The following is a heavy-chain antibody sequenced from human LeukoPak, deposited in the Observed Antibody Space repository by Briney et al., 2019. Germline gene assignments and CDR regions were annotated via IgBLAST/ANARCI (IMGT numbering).Heavy chain of an antibody. J-gene: IGHJ2*01. Sequence: NPSETLSLTCAVSGDSISSRNWWTWVRQPPGKGLEWIGEISHTGSTDYNPSLKSRVTMSVDKSKNQFSLKLRSVTAADTAVYYCARLSSSWYQDWYFDLWGRGTLVTVSS. D-gene: IGHD6-13*01. V-gene: IGHV4-4*02. CDR2: ISHTGST. CDR3: ARLSSSWYQDWYFDL. CDR1: GDSISSRNW.